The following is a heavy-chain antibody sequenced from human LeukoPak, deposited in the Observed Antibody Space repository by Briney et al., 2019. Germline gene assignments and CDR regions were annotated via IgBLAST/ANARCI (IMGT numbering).Heavy chain of an antibody. CDR3: AKNPRLEGWIYFDS. CDR2: ISGSGGRI. J-gene: IGHJ4*02. V-gene: IGHV3-23*01. CDR1: GFTFSSYS. Sequence: GGSLRLSCAASGFTFSSYSMSWVRQAPGKGLEWALSISGSGGRIDYADSVKGRFTISRDNSKNTLSLQMNSLTAEDTAVYYCAKNPRLEGWIYFDSWGQGILVTVSS. D-gene: IGHD1-1*01.